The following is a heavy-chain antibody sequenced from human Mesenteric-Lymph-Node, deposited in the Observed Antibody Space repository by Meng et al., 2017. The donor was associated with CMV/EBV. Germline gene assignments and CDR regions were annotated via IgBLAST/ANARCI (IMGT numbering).Heavy chain of an antibody. CDR3: ARGGVLVVAQFDP. Sequence: SGGSISSGDYYWSWIRQPPGKGLEWIGYIYYSGSTYYNPSLKSRVTISVDTSKNQFPLKLSSVTAADTAVYYCARGGVLVVAQFDPWGQGTLVTVSS. V-gene: IGHV4-30-4*08. CDR2: IYYSGST. CDR1: GGSISSGDYY. J-gene: IGHJ5*02. D-gene: IGHD3-22*01.